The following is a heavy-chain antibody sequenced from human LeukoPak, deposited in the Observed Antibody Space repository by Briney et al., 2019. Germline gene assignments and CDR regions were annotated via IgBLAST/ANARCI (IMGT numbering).Heavy chain of an antibody. CDR2: INHSGST. CDR3: ARDSSGYYYFDY. V-gene: IGHV4-34*01. J-gene: IGHJ4*02. D-gene: IGHD3-22*01. Sequence: SETLSLTCAVCGGSFSGFYWSWIRQPPGKGLEWIGEINHSGSTNYNPSLKSRVTISVDTSKNQFSLKLSSVTAADTAVYYCARDSSGYYYFDYWGQGTLVTVSS. CDR1: GGSFSGFY.